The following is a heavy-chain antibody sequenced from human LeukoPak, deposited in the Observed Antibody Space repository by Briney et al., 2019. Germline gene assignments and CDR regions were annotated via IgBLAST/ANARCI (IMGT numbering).Heavy chain of an antibody. J-gene: IGHJ6*02. CDR2: ISSSSSSTI. CDR3: ARDMGGMSHRIFATSRYYYGMDV. D-gene: IGHD3-16*01. CDR1: GFTFSSYS. Sequence: GGSLRLSCAASGFTFSSYSMNWVRQAPGKGLEWVSYISSSSSSTIYYADSVKGRFTISRDNAKNSLYLQMNSLRAEDTAVYYCARDMGGMSHRIFATSRYYYGMDVWGQGTTVTVSS. V-gene: IGHV3-48*01.